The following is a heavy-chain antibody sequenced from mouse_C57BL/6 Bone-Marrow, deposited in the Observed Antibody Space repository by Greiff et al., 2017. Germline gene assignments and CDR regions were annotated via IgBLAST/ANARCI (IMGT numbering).Heavy chain of an antibody. CDR3: ARSENTYGSSRYWYFDV. CDR1: GYTFTSYW. CDR2: IGPSDIYT. Sequence: QVQLQQSGAELAKPGASVKLSCKASGYTFTSYWMQWVQQRPGQGLEWIGEIGPSDIYTNYNQKFKGKATLTVDTSSSTSSIPLSSLTSEYSAVDYCARSENTYGSSRYWYFDVWGTGTTVTVSS. J-gene: IGHJ1*03. D-gene: IGHD1-1*01. V-gene: IGHV1-50*01.